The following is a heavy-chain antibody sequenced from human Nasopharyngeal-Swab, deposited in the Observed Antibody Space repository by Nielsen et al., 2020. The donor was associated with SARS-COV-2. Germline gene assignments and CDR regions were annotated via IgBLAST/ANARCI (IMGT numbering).Heavy chain of an antibody. D-gene: IGHD5-18*01. V-gene: IGHV3-7*04. Sequence: GESLKISCAASGFTFSSYWMSWVRQAPGKGLEWVANIKQDGSEKYYVDSVKGRFTISRDNAKNSLYLQMNSLRDEDTAVYYCATDTAMVISTAFYYYYGMDVWGQGTTVTVSS. CDR3: ATDTAMVISTAFYYYYGMDV. J-gene: IGHJ6*02. CDR2: IKQDGSEK. CDR1: GFTFSSYW.